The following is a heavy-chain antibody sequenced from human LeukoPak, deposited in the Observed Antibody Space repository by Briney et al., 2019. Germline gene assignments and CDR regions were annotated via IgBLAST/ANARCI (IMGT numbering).Heavy chain of an antibody. J-gene: IGHJ4*02. CDR1: GGSFSGYY. CDR3: ARVRPRITMVRGVLTSAPDY. D-gene: IGHD3-10*01. Sequence: SETLSLTCAVYGGSFSGYYWSWIRQPPGKGLELIGEINHSGSTNYNPSLKSRVTISVDTSKNQFSLKLSSVTAADTAVYYCARVRPRITMVRGVLTSAPDYWGQGTLVTVSS. CDR2: INHSGST. V-gene: IGHV4-34*01.